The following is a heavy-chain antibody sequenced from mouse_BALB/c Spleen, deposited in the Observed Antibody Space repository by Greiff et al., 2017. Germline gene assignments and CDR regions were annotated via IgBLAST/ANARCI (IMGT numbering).Heavy chain of an antibody. V-gene: IGHV1-4*01. CDR1: GYTFTSYT. J-gene: IGHJ2*01. CDR3: ARRVTTVVEDY. D-gene: IGHD1-1*01. Sequence: QVQLKESGAELARPGASVKMSCKASGYTFTSYTMHWVKQRPGQGLEWIGYINPSSGYTNYNQKFKDKATLTADKSSSTAYMQLSSLTSEDSAVYYCARRVTTVVEDYWGQGTTLTVSS. CDR2: INPSSGYT.